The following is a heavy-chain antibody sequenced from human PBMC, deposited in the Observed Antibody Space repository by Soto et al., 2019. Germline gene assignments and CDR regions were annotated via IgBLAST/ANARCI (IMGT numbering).Heavy chain of an antibody. CDR3: ATANWSHHYFDP. D-gene: IGHD1-1*01. Sequence: PSETLSLTCAVYGGSFSGYYWSWLRQPPGKGLEWIGEINHSGSPNYNPSLKSRVTISVETSKNQFSLKMTSVTAADTAVYYCATANWSHHYFDPWGQGTLVTVS. V-gene: IGHV4-34*01. J-gene: IGHJ5*02. CDR1: GGSFSGYY. CDR2: INHSGSP.